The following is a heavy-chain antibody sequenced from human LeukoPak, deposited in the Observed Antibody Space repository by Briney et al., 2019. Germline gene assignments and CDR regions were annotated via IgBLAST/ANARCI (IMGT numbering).Heavy chain of an antibody. D-gene: IGHD4-17*01. CDR2: IIPMFGTT. Sequence: SVKVSCKASGGTFSSYAISWVRQAPGQGLEWVGGIIPMFGTTNYAQRLQGRVTITADESTSTAYMELSSLRSEDTAVYYCARDDTTGTFDYWGQGTLVTVSS. V-gene: IGHV1-69*13. CDR1: GGTFSSYA. CDR3: ARDDTTGTFDY. J-gene: IGHJ4*02.